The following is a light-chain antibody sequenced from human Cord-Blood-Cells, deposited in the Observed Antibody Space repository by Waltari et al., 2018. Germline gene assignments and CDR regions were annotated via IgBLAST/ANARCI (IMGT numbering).Light chain of an antibody. CDR1: SSNIGSSY. Sequence: QSVLTQPPSASGTPGQRVTISCSGSSSNIGSSYVYWYQQPPGTAPKLLIYRNNQRPSGVPDRFSGSKSGTSASLAISGLRSEDEADYYCAAWDDSLSGPGVFGGGTKLTVL. CDR2: RNN. V-gene: IGLV1-47*01. J-gene: IGLJ3*02. CDR3: AAWDDSLSGPGV.